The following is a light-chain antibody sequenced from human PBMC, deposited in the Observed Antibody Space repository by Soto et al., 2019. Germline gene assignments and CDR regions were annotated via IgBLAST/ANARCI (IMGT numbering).Light chain of an antibody. CDR2: WAS. V-gene: IGKV4-1*01. J-gene: IGKJ5*01. Sequence: DIGKTQAPDARAVSLRERSTINCKSGQSVCVNSNNKKYLAWYQQKPGQPPKLLIHWASIRESGVPDRFSGSGSGTDFTLTINSLQAEDVAVYYCQQYYSTPRIPFGQGRLLEIK. CDR1: QSVCVNSNNKKY. CDR3: QQYYSTPRIP.